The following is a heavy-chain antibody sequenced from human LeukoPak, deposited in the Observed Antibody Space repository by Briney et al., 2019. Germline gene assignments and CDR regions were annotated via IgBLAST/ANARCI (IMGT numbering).Heavy chain of an antibody. V-gene: IGHV5-51*01. D-gene: IGHD2-2*01. J-gene: IGHJ4*02. CDR3: ASRSSTSDFDY. CDR1: GSSFTSYW. Sequence: GASLKISCKGSGSSFTSYWTGWVRQMPGKGLEWMGIIYPGDSDTRYSPSFQGQVTISADKSISTAYLQWSSLKASDTAMYYCASRSSTSDFDYWGQGTLVTVSS. CDR2: IYPGDSDT.